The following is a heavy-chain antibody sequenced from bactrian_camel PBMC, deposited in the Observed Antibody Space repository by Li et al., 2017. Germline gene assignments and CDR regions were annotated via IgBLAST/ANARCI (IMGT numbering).Heavy chain of an antibody. CDR1: GYRYSGYC. D-gene: IGHD2*01. V-gene: IGHV3S1*01. J-gene: IGHJ4*01. CDR2: IDTDGGAT. Sequence: VQLVESGGDLVRPGGSLRLSCAASGYRYSGYCMAWFRQAPGKDREGVASIDTDGGATYEDSVKGRFTISRDNVKNTLYLQMNNLKPEDTANYFCAYLYRCSLVAGLTNWAYYGHGTQVTVS.